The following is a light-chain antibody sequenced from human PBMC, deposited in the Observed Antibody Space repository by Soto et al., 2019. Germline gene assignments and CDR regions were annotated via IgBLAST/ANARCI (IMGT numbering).Light chain of an antibody. CDR2: GAS. V-gene: IGKV3-11*01. J-gene: IGKJ5*01. CDR1: QSITNY. CDR3: QQRSNWPPEIT. Sequence: EIVLTQSPATLSLSPGERATLSCGASQSITNYLAWYQQKPGQPPSLLIYGASNRATGIPARFSGSGSGTDFTLTISSLEPEDFAVYYCQQRSNWPPEITFGQGTRLEIK.